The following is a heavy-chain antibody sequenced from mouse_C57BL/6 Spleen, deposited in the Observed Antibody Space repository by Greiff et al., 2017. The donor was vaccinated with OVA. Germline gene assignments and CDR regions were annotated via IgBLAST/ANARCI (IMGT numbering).Heavy chain of an antibody. J-gene: IGHJ1*03. Sequence: QVQLKQPGAELVMPGASVKLSCKASGYTFTSYWMHWVKQRPGQGLEWIGEIDPSDSYTNYNQKFKGKSTLTVDKSSSTAYMQLSSLTSEDSAVYYCARGKGLRGYFDVWGTGTTVTVSS. D-gene: IGHD2-4*01. CDR2: IDPSDSYT. CDR3: ARGKGLRGYFDV. V-gene: IGHV1-69*01. CDR1: GYTFTSYW.